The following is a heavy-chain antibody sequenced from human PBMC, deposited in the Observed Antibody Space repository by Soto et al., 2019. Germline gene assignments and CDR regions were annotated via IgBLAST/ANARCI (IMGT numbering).Heavy chain of an antibody. CDR3: AGQGTYYHVSGTDYPGWFDP. D-gene: IGHD3-10*01. Sequence: QVQLQESGPGLVQPSETLSLTCTVSGGSISSSSYHWGWIRQPPGKGLAWIGSIYYSGSTYYNPTLKSRVTISVDTSKNHFSLELSSVPAADTAVYYCAGQGTYYHVSGTDYPGWFDPWGQGTLVTVSS. CDR1: GGSISSSSYH. V-gene: IGHV4-39*01. J-gene: IGHJ5*02. CDR2: IYYSGST.